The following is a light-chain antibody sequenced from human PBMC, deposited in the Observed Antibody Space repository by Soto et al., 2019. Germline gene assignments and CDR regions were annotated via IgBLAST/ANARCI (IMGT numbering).Light chain of an antibody. V-gene: IGLV1-40*01. Sequence: QAVVTQPPSVSGAPGQRVTISCTGSSSNIGAGYDVHWYQQLPRTAPKLLIYSNNNRPSGVPDRFSGSRSGTSASLAITGLQPEDEADYYCCSYARSTFYAFATGTKVTVL. J-gene: IGLJ1*01. CDR3: CSYARSTFYA. CDR1: SSNIGAGYD. CDR2: SNN.